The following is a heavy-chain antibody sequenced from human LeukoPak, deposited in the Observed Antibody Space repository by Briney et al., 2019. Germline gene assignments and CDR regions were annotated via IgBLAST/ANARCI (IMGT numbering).Heavy chain of an antibody. J-gene: IGHJ4*02. V-gene: IGHV3-30*18. D-gene: IGHD3-10*01. CDR2: ISYDGSNK. Sequence: GRSLRLSCAASGFTFSSYGMHWVRQAPGKGLEWVAVISYDGSNKYYADSVKGRFTISRDNSKNTLYLQMNSLRAEDTAVYYCAKAYYYGSGSSPYYLDYWGQGTLVTVSS. CDR1: GFTFSSYG. CDR3: AKAYYYGSGSSPYYLDY.